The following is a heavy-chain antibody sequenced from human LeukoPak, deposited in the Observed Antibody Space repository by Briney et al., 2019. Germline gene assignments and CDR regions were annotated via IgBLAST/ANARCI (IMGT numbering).Heavy chain of an antibody. Sequence: GGSLRLSCAASGFTFNTYGMNWFRQAPGRGLEWISYINSVGGTTFYADSVKGRFTISRDNANNTLYLQMNSLRAEDTALYYCAKEHSDEAFDIWGQGTMVTVSS. CDR2: INSVGGTT. CDR1: GFTFNTYG. CDR3: AKEHSDEAFDI. V-gene: IGHV3-48*04. J-gene: IGHJ3*02.